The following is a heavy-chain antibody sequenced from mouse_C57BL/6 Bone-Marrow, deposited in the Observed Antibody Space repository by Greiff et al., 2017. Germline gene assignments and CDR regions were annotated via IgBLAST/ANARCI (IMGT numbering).Heavy chain of an antibody. J-gene: IGHJ2*01. V-gene: IGHV5-6*01. D-gene: IGHD1-1*01. Sequence: EVKLVESGGDLVKPGGSLKLSCAASGFTFSSYGMSWVRQTPDKRLEWVATISSGGSYTYYPDSVKGRFTISRDNAKNTLYLQMSSLTSEDTAMYYGARGGVVATNYFDYWGQGTTLTVSS. CDR2: ISSGGSYT. CDR3: ARGGVVATNYFDY. CDR1: GFTFSSYG.